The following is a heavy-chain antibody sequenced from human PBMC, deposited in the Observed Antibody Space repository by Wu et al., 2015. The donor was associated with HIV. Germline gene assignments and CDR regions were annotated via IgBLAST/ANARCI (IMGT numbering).Heavy chain of an antibody. D-gene: IGHD6-19*01. CDR1: GYRFTSYG. Sequence: QVQMVQSGGEVKKPGASVKVSCKTSGYRFTSYGISWVRQAPGQGLEWVGWISTYNGDTNYAQKFQGRVTLTTETSSTTAYMELRSLRFDDTAVYYCARGAVADVWGKGTTVIVSS. CDR3: ARGAVADV. V-gene: IGHV1-18*01. CDR2: ISTYNGDT. J-gene: IGHJ6*04.